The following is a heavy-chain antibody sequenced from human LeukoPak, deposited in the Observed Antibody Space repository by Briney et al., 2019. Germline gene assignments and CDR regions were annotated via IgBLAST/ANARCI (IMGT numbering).Heavy chain of an antibody. CDR1: GYTFTGYY. CDR2: INPNSGGT. Sequence: ASVKVSCKASGYTFTGYYMHWVRQAPGQGLEWMGWINPNSGGTNYAQKFQGRVTMTRDTSISTAYMELSRLRSDDTAVYYCARVTDRIAAAGNWFDPWGQGTLSPSPQ. D-gene: IGHD6-13*01. J-gene: IGHJ5*02. V-gene: IGHV1-2*02. CDR3: ARVTDRIAAAGNWFDP.